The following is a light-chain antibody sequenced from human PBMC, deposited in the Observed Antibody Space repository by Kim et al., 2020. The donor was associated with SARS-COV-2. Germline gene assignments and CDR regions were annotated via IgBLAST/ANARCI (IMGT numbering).Light chain of an antibody. Sequence: EIVMTQSPATLSVSPGERATLSCRASQNVNNLAWYQQKPGQAPRLLIYDTSARATGIPARFTGSGSGTEFTLSISSLQSEDFAIYYCQQYNNWPPYTFGQGTKLE. CDR1: QNVNN. CDR2: DTS. V-gene: IGKV3-15*01. CDR3: QQYNNWPPYT. J-gene: IGKJ2*01.